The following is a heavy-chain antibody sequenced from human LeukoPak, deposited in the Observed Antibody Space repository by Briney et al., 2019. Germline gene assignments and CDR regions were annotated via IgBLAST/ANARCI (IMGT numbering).Heavy chain of an antibody. J-gene: IGHJ5*02. D-gene: IGHD3-9*01. V-gene: IGHV4-38-2*02. CDR2: IYHSGST. CDR3: ARVQSEGYFDWLNWFDP. Sequence: SETLPLTCTVSGYSISSGYYWGWIRQPPGKGLEWIGSIYHSGSTYYNPSLKSRVTISVDTSKNQFSLKLSSVTAADTAVYYCARVQSEGYFDWLNWFDPWGQGTLVTVSS. CDR1: GYSISSGYY.